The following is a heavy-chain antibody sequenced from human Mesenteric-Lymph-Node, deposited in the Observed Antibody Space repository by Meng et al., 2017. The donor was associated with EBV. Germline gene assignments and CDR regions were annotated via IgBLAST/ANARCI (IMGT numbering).Heavy chain of an antibody. CDR3: ASLLIVFGGVIVDY. V-gene: IGHV4-39*01. D-gene: IGHD3-16*02. CDR1: GGSISSSSYY. J-gene: IGHJ4*02. Sequence: LQLLEWGPGLGGPSVTRSLTCTVSGGSISSSSYYWGWIRQPPGKGLEWIGSIYSGGRTYYSPSLESRVTISVDTSKNQFSLKLNSVTAADTSVYFCASLLIVFGGVIVDYWGQGALVTVSS. CDR2: IYSGGRT.